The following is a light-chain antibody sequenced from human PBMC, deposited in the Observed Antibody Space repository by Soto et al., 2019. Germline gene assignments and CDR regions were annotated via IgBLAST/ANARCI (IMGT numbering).Light chain of an antibody. CDR3: SSYAGSNNLFV. V-gene: IGLV2-8*01. J-gene: IGLJ1*01. CDR1: SSDVGGYNY. Sequence: HCVRTRAASGSGVAVGGGSISCTGTSSDVGGYNYVSWYQQHPGKAPKLMIYEVSKRPSGVPDRFSGSKSGNTASLTVSGLQAEDEADYYCSSYAGSNNLFVFGTGTKVTVL. CDR2: EVS.